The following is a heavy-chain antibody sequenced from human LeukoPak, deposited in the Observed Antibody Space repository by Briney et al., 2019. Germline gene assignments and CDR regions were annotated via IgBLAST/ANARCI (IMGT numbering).Heavy chain of an antibody. J-gene: IGHJ3*02. CDR3: ARGRAYELQNAFDI. D-gene: IGHD1-7*01. Sequence: PSETLSLTCTVSGGSISSSSYYWGWIRQPPGKGLEWIGSIYYSGSTYYNPSLKSRVTISVDTSKNQFSLKLRSVTAADTAVYFCARGRAYELQNAFDIWGQGTTVTVSS. CDR2: IYYSGST. V-gene: IGHV4-39*07. CDR1: GGSISSSSYY.